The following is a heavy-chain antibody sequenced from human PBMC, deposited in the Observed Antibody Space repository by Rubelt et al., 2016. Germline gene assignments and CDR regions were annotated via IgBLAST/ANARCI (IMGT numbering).Heavy chain of an antibody. J-gene: IGHJ4*02. CDR2: ISYDGSNK. CDR1: GFTFSSYA. D-gene: IGHD3-10*01. CDR3: ARDPSGEYYFDD. V-gene: IGHV3-30*04. Sequence: VQLVESGGGVVQPGRSLRLSCAASGFTFSSYAMHWVRQAPGKGLEWVAVISYDGSNKYYADSVKGRFTISRDNSKNTLYLQMNSLGAEDTAVYYCARDPSGEYYFDDWGQGTLVTVSS.